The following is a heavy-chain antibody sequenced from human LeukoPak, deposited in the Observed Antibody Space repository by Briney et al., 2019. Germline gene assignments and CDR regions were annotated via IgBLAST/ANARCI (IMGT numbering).Heavy chain of an antibody. CDR1: GASINTYY. D-gene: IGHD3-10*01. V-gene: IGHV4-59*01. CDR3: ARVLRPMASQYYFDY. J-gene: IGHJ4*02. CDR2: IYYSGTT. Sequence: SETLSLTCTVSGASINTYYWSWIRQPPGKGLEWIGYIYYSGTTSYNPSLKTRVTISIDTSKNQFTLKLSSVTAADTAVYYCARVLRPMASQYYFDYWGQGTLVNVSS.